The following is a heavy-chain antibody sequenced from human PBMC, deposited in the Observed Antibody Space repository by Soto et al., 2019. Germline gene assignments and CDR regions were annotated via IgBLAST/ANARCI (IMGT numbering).Heavy chain of an antibody. J-gene: IGHJ4*02. CDR1: GFTFISSF. Sequence: PGGSVRLSCVASGFTFISSFMGWVRQAPGKGLEWVAYINQDGGGTYYVDSVEGRFTISRDNAKDSLYLQMNSLRGEDTAVYYCARYFRGSGRYFFDYWGQGTLVTVSS. CDR3: ARYFRGSGRYFFDY. V-gene: IGHV3-7*03. CDR2: INQDGGGT. D-gene: IGHD6-19*01.